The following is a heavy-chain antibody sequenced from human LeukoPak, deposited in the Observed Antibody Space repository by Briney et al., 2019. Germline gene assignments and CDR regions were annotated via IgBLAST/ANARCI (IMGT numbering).Heavy chain of an antibody. J-gene: IGHJ4*02. D-gene: IGHD2-2*01. Sequence: PGRSLRLSCAASGFTFSSYGTHWVRQAPGKGLEWVAVIWYDGSNKYYADSVKGRFTISRDNSKNTLYLQMNSLRAEDTAVYYCAREGCSSTSCYGYLYYFDYWGQGTLVTVSS. CDR1: GFTFSSYG. CDR2: IWYDGSNK. V-gene: IGHV3-33*01. CDR3: AREGCSSTSCYGYLYYFDY.